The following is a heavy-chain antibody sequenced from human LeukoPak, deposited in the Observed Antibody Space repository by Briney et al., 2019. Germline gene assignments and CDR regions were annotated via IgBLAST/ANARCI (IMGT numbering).Heavy chain of an antibody. CDR2: TYYRSKWYN. CDR1: GDSVSSNSAA. Sequence: SQTLSLTCAISGDSVSSNSAAWNWIRQSPWRGLEWLGRTYYRSKWYNDYAVSVKSRITINPDTSKNQFSLQLDSVTPEDTAVYYCARATQAVAANPAHFDYWGQGTLVTVSS. J-gene: IGHJ4*02. D-gene: IGHD6-19*01. V-gene: IGHV6-1*01. CDR3: ARATQAVAANPAHFDY.